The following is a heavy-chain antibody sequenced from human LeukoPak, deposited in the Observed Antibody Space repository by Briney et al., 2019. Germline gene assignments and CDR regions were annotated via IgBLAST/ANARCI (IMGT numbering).Heavy chain of an antibody. CDR3: ARDLMAAAGIGY. D-gene: IGHD6-13*01. Sequence: SETLSLTCTVSGGSISSGGYYWSWIRQHPGKGLEWIGYIYYSGSTYYNPSLKSRVTMLVDTSKNQFSLKLSSVTAADTAVYYCARDLMAAAGIGYWGQGTLVTVSS. V-gene: IGHV4-31*03. CDR2: IYYSGST. J-gene: IGHJ4*02. CDR1: GGSISSGGYY.